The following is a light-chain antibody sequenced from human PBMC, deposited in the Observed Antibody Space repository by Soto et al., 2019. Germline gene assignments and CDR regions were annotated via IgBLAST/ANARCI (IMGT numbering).Light chain of an antibody. CDR1: SGHSSYI. CDR2: LEGSGSY. J-gene: IGLJ3*02. V-gene: IGLV4-60*02. CDR3: ETWDFNTRV. Sequence: QLVLTQSSSASASLGSSVKLTCTLSSGHSSYIIAWHQQQPGKAPRYLMKLEGSGSYNKGSGVPDRFSGFSSGADRYLTISNLQFEDEADYYCETWDFNTRVFGGGTKVTVL.